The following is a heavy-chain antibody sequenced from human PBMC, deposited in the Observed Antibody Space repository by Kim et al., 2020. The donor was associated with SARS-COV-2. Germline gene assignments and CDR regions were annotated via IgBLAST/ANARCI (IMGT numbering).Heavy chain of an antibody. J-gene: IGHJ4*02. D-gene: IGHD2-2*01. CDR2: ISWNSGSI. CDR3: ASGYCSSTSCYEDY. V-gene: IGHV3-9*01. CDR1: GFTFDDYA. Sequence: GGSLRLSCAASGFTFDDYAMHWVRQAPGKGLEWVSGISWNSGSIGYADSVKGRFTISRDNAKNSLYLQMNSLRAEDTALYYCASGYCSSTSCYEDYWGQG.